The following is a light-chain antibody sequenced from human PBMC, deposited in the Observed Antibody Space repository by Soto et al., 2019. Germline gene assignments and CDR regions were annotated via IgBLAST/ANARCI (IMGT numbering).Light chain of an antibody. J-gene: IGLJ1*01. CDR3: NSYTTTSTHV. CDR1: SSDVGAYNY. Sequence: QSALTQPASVSGSPGQSITISCTGTSSDVGAYNYVSWYQHHPGKAPKLMIYEVTNRPSGVSNRFSGSKSGNTASLTISGLQAEDEADYYCNSYTTTSTHVFGTGTKVTVL. CDR2: EVT. V-gene: IGLV2-14*01.